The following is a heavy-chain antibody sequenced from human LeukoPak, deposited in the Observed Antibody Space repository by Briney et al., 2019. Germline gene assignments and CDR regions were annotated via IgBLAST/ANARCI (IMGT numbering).Heavy chain of an antibody. CDR2: IIPIFGTA. D-gene: IGHD2-15*01. CDR3: ARDSGGNSYGMDV. CDR1: GGTFSSYA. V-gene: IGHV1-69*13. Sequence: SVKVSCKASGGTFSSYAISWVRQAPGQGLEWMGGIIPIFGTADYAQKFQGRVTITADESTSTAYMELSSLRSEDTAVYYCARDSGGNSYGMDVWGQGTTVTVSS. J-gene: IGHJ6*02.